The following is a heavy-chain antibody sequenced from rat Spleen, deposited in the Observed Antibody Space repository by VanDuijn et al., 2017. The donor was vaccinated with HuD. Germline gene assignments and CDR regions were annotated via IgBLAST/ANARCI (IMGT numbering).Heavy chain of an antibody. CDR1: GFSLTSYN. Sequence: QVQLMESGPGLVQPSETLSLTCTVSGFSLTSYNVHWVRQPPGKGLEWMGVMWSGGSTDYNSALKSRLSISRDTSKSQVFLKMNSLQTDDTAIYFCTRGDGLLLRVMDAWGQGASVTVSS. J-gene: IGHJ4*01. V-gene: IGHV2-45*01. D-gene: IGHD1-6*01. CDR3: TRGDGLLLRVMDA. CDR2: MWSGGST.